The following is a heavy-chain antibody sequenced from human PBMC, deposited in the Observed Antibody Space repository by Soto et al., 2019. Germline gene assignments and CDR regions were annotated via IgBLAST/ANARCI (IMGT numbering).Heavy chain of an antibody. J-gene: IGHJ4*02. CDR2: ISDGVDRA. CDR3: ARYTAVADPYYFDY. Sequence: GGSLRLSCAASGFNFATYSMSWVRQAPGKGLEWVAGISDGVDRAYYGDSVKGRFTISRDTSKNMLYLHMNSLRAEDTAIYYCARYTAVADPYYFDYWGQGTLVTVSS. D-gene: IGHD6-19*01. V-gene: IGHV3-23*01. CDR1: GFNFATYS.